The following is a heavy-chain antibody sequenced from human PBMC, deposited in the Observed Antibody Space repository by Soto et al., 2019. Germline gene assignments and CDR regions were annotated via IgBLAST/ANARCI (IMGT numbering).Heavy chain of an antibody. CDR3: ASTLVDTAMVRPFDY. D-gene: IGHD5-18*01. Sequence: KTSETLSLTCTVSGGSISSGDYYWSWIRQPPGKGLEWIGYIYYSGSTYYNPSLKSRVTISVDTSKNQFSLKLSSVTAADTAVYYCASTLVDTAMVRPFDYWGQGTLVTVSS. J-gene: IGHJ4*02. V-gene: IGHV4-30-4*01. CDR2: IYYSGST. CDR1: GGSISSGDYY.